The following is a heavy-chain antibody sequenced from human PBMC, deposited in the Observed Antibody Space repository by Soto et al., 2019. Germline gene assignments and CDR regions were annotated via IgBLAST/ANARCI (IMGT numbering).Heavy chain of an antibody. CDR2: ISTYDGNT. Sequence: QVHLVQSGAEVKKPGASVKVSCKTSGYTFSTYVISWVRLAPGQGLEWMGWISTYDGNTNYAQKFHGRVTMTIDTSASTVYLELRSLSSDDTAVYYGARGHMTTVVGFDVWGQGTLVTVSS. V-gene: IGHV1-18*04. J-gene: IGHJ4*02. CDR3: ARGHMTTVVGFDV. D-gene: IGHD4-17*01. CDR1: GYTFSTYV.